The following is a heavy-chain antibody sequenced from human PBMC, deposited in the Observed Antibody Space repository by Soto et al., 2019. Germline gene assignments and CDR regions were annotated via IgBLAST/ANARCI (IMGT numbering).Heavy chain of an antibody. D-gene: IGHD6-19*01. Sequence: QVQLVQSGAEVKKPGSSVKVSCKASGGTFSSYAISWVRQAPGQGLEWMGGIIPIFGTANYAQKFQGRVTXXXXXSTSTAYMELXXXXXXXXXXXXXXXXXXVAGPRNNXXDPWGXXTL. CDR2: IIPIFGTA. J-gene: IGHJ5*02. V-gene: IGHV1-69*01. CDR3: XXXXXVAGPRNNXXDP. CDR1: GGTFSSYA.